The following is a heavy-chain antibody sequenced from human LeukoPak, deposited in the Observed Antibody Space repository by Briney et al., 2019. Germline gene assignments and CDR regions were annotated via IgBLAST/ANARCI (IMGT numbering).Heavy chain of an antibody. CDR3: ARDHCSSTSCYLWWFDP. V-gene: IGHV1-69*05. CDR2: IIPIFGTA. D-gene: IGHD2-2*01. Sequence: GSSVKVSCKASGGTFSSYAISWVRQAPGQGLEWMGGIIPIFGTANYAQKFQGRGTITTDESTSTAYMELSSLRSEDTAVYYCARDHCSSTSCYLWWFDPWGQGTLVTVSS. J-gene: IGHJ5*02. CDR1: GGTFSSYA.